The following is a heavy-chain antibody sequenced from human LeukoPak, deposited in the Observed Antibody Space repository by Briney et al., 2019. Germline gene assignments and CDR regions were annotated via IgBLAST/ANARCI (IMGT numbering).Heavy chain of an antibody. D-gene: IGHD2-2*02. V-gene: IGHV1-18*01. Sequence: ASVTVSFKASGGTFSSYAISWVRQAPGQGLEWMGWISAYNGNTNYAQKLQGRVTMTTDTSTSTAYMELRSLRSDDTAVYYCARDSAAAIVVVPAAITAFDIWGQGTMVTVSS. J-gene: IGHJ3*02. CDR2: ISAYNGNT. CDR3: ARDSAAAIVVVPAAITAFDI. CDR1: GGTFSSYA.